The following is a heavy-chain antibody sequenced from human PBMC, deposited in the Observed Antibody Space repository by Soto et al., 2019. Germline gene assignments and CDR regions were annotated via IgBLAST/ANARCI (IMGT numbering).Heavy chain of an antibody. CDR3: AREGPRPYYYYGMDV. CDR1: GYTFSMSG. J-gene: IGHJ6*02. Sequence: QVQLVQSGAEVKKPGASVKVSCKSSGYTFSMSGISWVRQAPGLGLEWMGWISGYNGKTNYEQKFQDRVTMTTDTSTNMAYMELRSLRSDDTAVYYCAREGPRPYYYYGMDVWGQGTTVTVSS. V-gene: IGHV1-18*01. CDR2: ISGYNGKT.